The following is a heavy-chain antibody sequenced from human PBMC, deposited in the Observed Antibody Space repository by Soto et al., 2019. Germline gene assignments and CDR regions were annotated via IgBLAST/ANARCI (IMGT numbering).Heavy chain of an antibody. CDR1: GFTFSDYY. J-gene: IGHJ4*02. V-gene: IGHV3-11*01. Sequence: GGSLRLSCAASGFTFSDYYMSWIRQAPGKGLEWVSYISSSGSTIYYADSVKGRFTISRDNSKNTLYLQMNSLRAEDTAVYYCAKFSELTWDTAMVTFDYWGQGTLVTVSS. CDR3: AKFSELTWDTAMVTFDY. D-gene: IGHD5-18*01. CDR2: ISSSGSTI.